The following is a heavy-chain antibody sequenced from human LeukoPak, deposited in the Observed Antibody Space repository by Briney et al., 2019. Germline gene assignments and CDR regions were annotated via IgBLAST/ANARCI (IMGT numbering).Heavy chain of an antibody. Sequence: GGSLRLSCAASGFTFSSYAMHWVCQAPGKGLEWVAVISYDGSDKYYADSVKGRFTISRDNSKNTLYLQMNSLRAEDTAVYYCARVSRVAAIEGYYFDYWGQGTLVTVSS. D-gene: IGHD6-6*01. CDR2: ISYDGSDK. V-gene: IGHV3-30*04. J-gene: IGHJ4*02. CDR3: ARVSRVAAIEGYYFDY. CDR1: GFTFSSYA.